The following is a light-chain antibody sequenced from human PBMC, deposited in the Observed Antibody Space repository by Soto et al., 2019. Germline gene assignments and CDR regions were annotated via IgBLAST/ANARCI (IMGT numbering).Light chain of an antibody. CDR2: EGT. Sequence: QSALTQPASVSGSPGQSITFSCTGTSSDIGSYNLVSWYQQHPGKSPKLLIYEGTKRPSGVSNRFSGSKSGNRASLTISGLQAEDEADYYCCSYAGDSTFLFGGGTKVTVL. V-gene: IGLV2-23*03. J-gene: IGLJ2*01. CDR3: CSYAGDSTFL. CDR1: SSDIGSYNL.